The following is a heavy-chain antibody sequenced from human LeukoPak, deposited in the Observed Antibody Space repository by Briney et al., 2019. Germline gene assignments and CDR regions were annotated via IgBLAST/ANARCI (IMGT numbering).Heavy chain of an antibody. V-gene: IGHV3-7*01. D-gene: IGHD6-13*01. CDR3: ARGPAAGIDY. CDR1: GFTSSSYW. Sequence: PGGSLRLSCAASGFTSSSYWMSWVRQAPGKGLDWVANIKQDGSEKYYVDSVKGRFTISRDNAKNSLYLQMNSLRAEDTAVYYCARGPAAGIDYWGQGTLVTVSS. J-gene: IGHJ4*02. CDR2: IKQDGSEK.